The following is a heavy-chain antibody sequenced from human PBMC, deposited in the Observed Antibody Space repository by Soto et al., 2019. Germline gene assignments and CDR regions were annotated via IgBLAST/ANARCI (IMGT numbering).Heavy chain of an antibody. D-gene: IGHD4-17*01. Sequence: GGSLRLSCAASGFTFSSYGMHWVRQAPGKGLEWVAVIWYDGSNKYYADSVKGRFTISRDNSKNTLYLQMNSLRAEDTAVYYCARDRAELVGTTVTYPSYHFDYWGQGTLVTVSS. V-gene: IGHV3-33*01. CDR2: IWYDGSNK. CDR3: ARDRAELVGTTVTYPSYHFDY. J-gene: IGHJ4*02. CDR1: GFTFSSYG.